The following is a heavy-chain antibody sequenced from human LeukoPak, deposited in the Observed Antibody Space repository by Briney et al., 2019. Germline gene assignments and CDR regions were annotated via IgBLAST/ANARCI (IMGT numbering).Heavy chain of an antibody. CDR2: ISAYNGTT. J-gene: IGHJ4*02. V-gene: IGHV1-18*01. CDR1: GYTFTSYG. Sequence: APVKVSCKASGYTFTSYGISWGREAPGHGVEWMGWISAYNGTTNYAQKLQGRVTVTTDTSTSTAYMELRSLRSDDTAVYYCAGGNDSSGYFDYWGQGTLVTVSS. CDR3: AGGNDSSGYFDY. D-gene: IGHD3-22*01.